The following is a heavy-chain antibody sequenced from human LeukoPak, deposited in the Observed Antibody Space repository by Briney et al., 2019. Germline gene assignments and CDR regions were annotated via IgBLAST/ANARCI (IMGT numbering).Heavy chain of an antibody. CDR2: IYASGST. J-gene: IGHJ4*02. CDR1: GGSISSGSYY. CDR3: AREGFYDFWSGYDVDC. D-gene: IGHD3-3*01. V-gene: IGHV4-61*02. Sequence: PSETLSLTCTVSGGSISSGSYYWNWIRQPTGKGLEWIGRIYASGSTNYNPSLKSRVTMSVDTSKNQSSLKLSSVTAADTAVYYCAREGFYDFWSGYDVDCWGQGTLVTVSS.